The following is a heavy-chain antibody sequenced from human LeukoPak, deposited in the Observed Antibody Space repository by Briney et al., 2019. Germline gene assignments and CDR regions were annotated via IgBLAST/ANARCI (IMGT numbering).Heavy chain of an antibody. D-gene: IGHD2-8*01. V-gene: IGHV3-23*01. CDR2: INGSGGST. J-gene: IGHJ4*02. Sequence: PGGSLRLSCVASGFSFSNYAMSWVRQAPGKGLEWVSTINGSGGSTYYADSVKGRFTISRDNSKNTVYLQMNSLRAEATAVYYCPKDRSCINDVCHGVFDYWGQGTLVSVSS. CDR3: PKDRSCINDVCHGVFDY. CDR1: GFSFSNYA.